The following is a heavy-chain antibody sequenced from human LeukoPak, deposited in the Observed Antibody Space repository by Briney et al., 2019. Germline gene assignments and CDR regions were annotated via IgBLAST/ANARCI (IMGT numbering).Heavy chain of an antibody. J-gene: IGHJ1*01. Sequence: GGSLRLSCAASGFTFSSYSMNWVRQAPGKGLEWVSYISSSSSTIYYADSVKGRFTISRDNAKNSLFLQMNSLRAEDTALYYGVRDRGGTYMYFQHWGQGTLVTVSS. D-gene: IGHD1-26*01. CDR1: GFTFSSYS. CDR3: VRDRGGTYMYFQH. V-gene: IGHV3-48*04. CDR2: ISSSSSTI.